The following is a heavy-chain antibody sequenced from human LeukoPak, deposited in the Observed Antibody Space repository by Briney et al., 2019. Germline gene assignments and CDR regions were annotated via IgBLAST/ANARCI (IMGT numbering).Heavy chain of an antibody. CDR2: ISWNSGSI. CDR3: AKDKKLLWFGELDY. D-gene: IGHD3-10*01. J-gene: IGHJ4*02. CDR1: GFTFDDYA. Sequence: GWSLRLSCAASGFTFDDYAMHWVRQAPGKGLEWVSGISWNSGSIGYADSVKGRFTISRDNAKNSLYLQMNSLRAEDTALYYCAKDKKLLWFGELDYWGQGTLVTVSS. V-gene: IGHV3-9*01.